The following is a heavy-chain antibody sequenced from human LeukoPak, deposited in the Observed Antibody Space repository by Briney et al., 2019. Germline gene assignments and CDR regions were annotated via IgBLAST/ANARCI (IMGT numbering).Heavy chain of an antibody. J-gene: IGHJ4*02. CDR3: ARGTTVNTPFDH. V-gene: IGHV3-64*01. Sequence: GGSLRLSCAASGFTFSSYAMHWVRQAQGQGLEYVSVINNNGGTTYYANSVKGRFTISRDNSKNTVFLQMGSLRAEDMAVYYCARGTTVNTPFDHWGQGTLVTVSS. D-gene: IGHD4-11*01. CDR1: GFTFSSYA. CDR2: INNNGGTT.